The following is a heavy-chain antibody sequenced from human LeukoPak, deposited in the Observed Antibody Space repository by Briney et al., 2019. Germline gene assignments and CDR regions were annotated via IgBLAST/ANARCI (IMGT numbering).Heavy chain of an antibody. V-gene: IGHV1-69*04. CDR1: GGTFSSYA. Sequence: VASVKVSCKASGGTFSSYAISWVRQAPGQGLEWMGRIIPILGIANYAQKFQGRVTITADESTSTAYMELSSLRSEDTAVYYCARAPNEGAFDMWGQGTMVTVS. CDR2: IIPILGIA. CDR3: ARAPNEGAFDM. J-gene: IGHJ3*02.